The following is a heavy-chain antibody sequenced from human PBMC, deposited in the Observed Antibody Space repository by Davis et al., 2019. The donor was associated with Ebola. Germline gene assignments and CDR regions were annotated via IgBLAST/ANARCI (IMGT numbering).Heavy chain of an antibody. Sequence: MPSETLSLTCAVSGGSISSGGYSWSWIRQPPGKGLEWIGYIYYSGSTYYNPSLKSRVTISVDTSKNQFSLKLSSVTAADTAVYYCARGLKRLGYGDYFDYWGQGTLVTVSS. D-gene: IGHD4-17*01. CDR1: GGSISSGGYS. CDR3: ARGLKRLGYGDYFDY. CDR2: IYYSGST. V-gene: IGHV4-30-4*07. J-gene: IGHJ4*02.